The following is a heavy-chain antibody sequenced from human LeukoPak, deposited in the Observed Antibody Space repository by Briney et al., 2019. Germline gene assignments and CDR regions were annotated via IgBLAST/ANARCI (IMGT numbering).Heavy chain of an antibody. D-gene: IGHD6-13*01. CDR2: IWYDGSNK. V-gene: IGHV3-33*01. CDR1: GFTFSSYG. J-gene: IGHJ6*02. CDR3: ARDLEAAGRAPYYYYGMDV. Sequence: AGGSLRLSCAASGFTFSSYGMHWVRQAPGKGLEWVAVIWYDGSNKYYADSVKGRFTISRDNSKNTLYLQMNSLRAEDTAVYYCARDLEAAGRAPYYYYGMDVWGQGTTVTVSS.